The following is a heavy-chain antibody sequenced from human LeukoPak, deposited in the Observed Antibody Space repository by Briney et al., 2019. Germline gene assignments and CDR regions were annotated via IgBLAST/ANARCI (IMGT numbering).Heavy chain of an antibody. V-gene: IGHV3-74*01. CDR1: GFTFSSYW. Sequence: GGSLRLSCAASGFTFSSYWMHWVRQAPGKGLVWVSRINSDGSSTSYADSVKGRFTISRDKAKNMLYLQMNGLRAEDTAVYYCARGGFAFDIWGQGTMVTVSS. D-gene: IGHD2-15*01. CDR2: INSDGSST. CDR3: ARGGFAFDI. J-gene: IGHJ3*02.